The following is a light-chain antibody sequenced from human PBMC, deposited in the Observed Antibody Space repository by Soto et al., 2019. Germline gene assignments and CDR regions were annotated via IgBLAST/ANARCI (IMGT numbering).Light chain of an antibody. CDR2: YDS. Sequence: SYELTQPPSVSVAPGETARIACEGDNVGSKSVNWYQQKPGQAPVLVIFYDSDRPSGIPERFSGSNSGNTATLSISRVEGGDEADYYCQVCDSGSDRFGGGTKLTVL. CDR3: QVCDSGSDR. V-gene: IGLV3-21*04. J-gene: IGLJ2*01. CDR1: NVGSKS.